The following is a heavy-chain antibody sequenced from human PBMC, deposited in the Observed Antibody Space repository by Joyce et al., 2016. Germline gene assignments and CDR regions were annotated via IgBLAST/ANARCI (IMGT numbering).Heavy chain of an antibody. CDR3: ASGKVGIGAFDI. Sequence: EVQVVASGGGLVQPGGSLRLSCAASGFTLSRNSMHWVRQVPGKGLMWVSRLNRDGYSTTYADSVKGRFSIFRDNAKNTLSLQMNSLRAEDTAVYYCASGKVGIGAFDIWGQGTMVTVSS. D-gene: IGHD1-26*01. J-gene: IGHJ3*02. CDR1: GFTLSRNS. CDR2: LNRDGYST. V-gene: IGHV3-74*03.